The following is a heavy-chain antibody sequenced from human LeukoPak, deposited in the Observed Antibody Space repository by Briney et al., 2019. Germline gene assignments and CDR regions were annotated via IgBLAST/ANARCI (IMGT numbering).Heavy chain of an antibody. CDR3: ATDRGEQLVDNDAFDI. CDR1: GFTVSSNY. V-gene: IGHV3-66*02. Sequence: GGSLRLSCAASGFTVSSNYMSWVRQAPGKGLEWVSVIYSGGSTYYADSVKGRFTISRDNSKNTLYLQMNSLRAEDTAVYYRATDRGEQLVDNDAFDIWGQGTMVTVSS. D-gene: IGHD6-6*01. J-gene: IGHJ3*02. CDR2: IYSGGST.